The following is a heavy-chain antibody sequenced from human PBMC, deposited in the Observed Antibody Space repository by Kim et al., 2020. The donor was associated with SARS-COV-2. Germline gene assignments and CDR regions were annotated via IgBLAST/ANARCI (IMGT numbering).Heavy chain of an antibody. CDR1: GFTFSSYA. V-gene: IGHV3-30*04. CDR2: ISYDGSNK. D-gene: IGHD2-15*01. Sequence: GGSLRLSCAASGFTFSSYAMHWVRQAPGKGLEWVAVISYDGSNKYYADSVKGRFTISRDNSKNTLYLQMNSLRAEDTAVYYCARDEDIVVVVAATEKFSRYYGMDVWGPGTTVTVSS. CDR3: ARDEDIVVVVAATEKFSRYYGMDV. J-gene: IGHJ6*02.